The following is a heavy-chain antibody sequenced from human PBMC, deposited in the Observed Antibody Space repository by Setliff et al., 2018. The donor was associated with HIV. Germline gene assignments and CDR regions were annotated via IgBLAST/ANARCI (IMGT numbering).Heavy chain of an antibody. Sequence: ASETLSLTCTVSSASISSHYSSHYWTWIRQSPGKGLEWIGYIYYSGSTNYNPSLKSRVTISVDTSKNHFSLKLTSVTAADTAVYYCAREIGDYVWGSYRYKYWFDPWGQGTLVTVSS. V-gene: IGHV4-61*03. CDR3: AREIGDYVWGSYRYKYWFDP. J-gene: IGHJ5*02. CDR1: SASISSHYSSHY. CDR2: IYYSGST. D-gene: IGHD3-16*02.